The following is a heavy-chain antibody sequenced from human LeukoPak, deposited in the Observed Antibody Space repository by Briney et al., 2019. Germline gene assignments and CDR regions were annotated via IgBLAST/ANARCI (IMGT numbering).Heavy chain of an antibody. J-gene: IGHJ4*02. D-gene: IGHD6-6*01. Sequence: PGGSLRLSCAASGFTFSDYYISWIRQAPGKGLEWVSYISSSSSYTNYADSVKGRFTISRDNAKNSLYLQMNSLRAEDTAVYYCARDRLDYWGQGTLVTVSS. CDR3: ARDRLDY. CDR2: ISSSSSYT. V-gene: IGHV3-11*06. CDR1: GFTFSDYY.